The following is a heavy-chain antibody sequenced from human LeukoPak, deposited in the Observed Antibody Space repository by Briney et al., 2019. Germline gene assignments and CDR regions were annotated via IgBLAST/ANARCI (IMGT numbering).Heavy chain of an antibody. Sequence: ASVKVYCKVSGYTLPELSMHWVRHAPGQGLEWMGDFHPAACETVYAQKFHGRVTMPVATSTETAYMALSSLSSEHTAVYYFLTGKVYCSTTSCSDDSWDQGTLVTV. CDR1: GYTLPELS. D-gene: IGHD2-2*01. J-gene: IGHJ4*02. CDR2: FHPAACET. V-gene: IGHV1-24*01. CDR3: LTGKVYCSTTSCSDDS.